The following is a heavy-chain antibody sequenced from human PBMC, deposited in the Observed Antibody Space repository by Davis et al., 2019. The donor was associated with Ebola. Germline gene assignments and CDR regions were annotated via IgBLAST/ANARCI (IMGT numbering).Heavy chain of an antibody. J-gene: IGHJ4*02. Sequence: SETLSLTCAVSGGSISSGGYSWSWIRQPSGKGLEWIGHIHSSGSTNYNASLKSRVMISVDTSKNQFSLKLSSVTAADTAVYYCARGSGLVEYYFEYWGQGTLVTVSS. D-gene: IGHD2-8*02. V-gene: IGHV4-61*08. CDR3: ARGSGLVEYYFEY. CDR1: GGSISSGGYS. CDR2: IHSSGST.